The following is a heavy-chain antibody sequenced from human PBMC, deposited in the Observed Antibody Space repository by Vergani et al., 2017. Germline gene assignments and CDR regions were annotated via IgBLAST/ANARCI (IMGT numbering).Heavy chain of an antibody. CDR2: IIPILGTA. V-gene: IGHV1-69*08. Sequence: QVQLVQSGAEVKKPGSSVKVSCKASGGTFSSYTISWVRQAPGQGLEWMGRIIPILGTANYAQKFQGRVTITADESTSTAYMELSSLRSEDTAVYYCARDPGSDGWFGEFPWGQGTLVTVSS. D-gene: IGHD3-10*01. CDR1: GGTFSSYT. CDR3: ARDPGSDGWFGEFP. J-gene: IGHJ5*02.